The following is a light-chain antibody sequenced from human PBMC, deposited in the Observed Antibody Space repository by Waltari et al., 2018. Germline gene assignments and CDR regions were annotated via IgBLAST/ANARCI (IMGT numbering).Light chain of an antibody. J-gene: IGLJ3*02. CDR3: CAYTIRSTLV. CDR1: SSDIGANEY. Sequence: SALTQPASVSGSPGQSITISCAGTSSDIGANEYVSWYQQHPDKAPKLIIHDVFNPPSGISNRFSGSKSANTASQTITGLQAEDEADYYCCAYTIRSTLVFGGWTRVTVL. V-gene: IGLV2-14*03. CDR2: DVF.